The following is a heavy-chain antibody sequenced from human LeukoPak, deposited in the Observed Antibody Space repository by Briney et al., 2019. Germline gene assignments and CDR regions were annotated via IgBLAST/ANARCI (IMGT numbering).Heavy chain of an antibody. CDR2: IYYSGST. V-gene: IGHV4-59*01. D-gene: IGHD3-16*01. J-gene: IGHJ6*03. CDR1: GGSIRSYY. CDR3: ARGGGLNYYYYYMDV. Sequence: SETLSLTCTVSGGSIRSYYWSWIRQPPGKGLEWIGYIYYSGSTNYNPSLKSRVTVSVDTSKNQFSLKLSSVSAADTAVYYCARGGGLNYYYYYMDVWGKGTTVTVSS.